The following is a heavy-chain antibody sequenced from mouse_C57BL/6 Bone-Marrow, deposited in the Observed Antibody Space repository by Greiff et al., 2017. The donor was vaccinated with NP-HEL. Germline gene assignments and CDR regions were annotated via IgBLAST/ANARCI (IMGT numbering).Heavy chain of an antibody. CDR1: GFTFSSYG. Sequence: DVKLVESGGDLVKPGGSLKLSCAASGFTFSSYGMSWVRQTPDKRLEWVATISSGGSYTYYPDSVKGRFTISRDNAKNTLYLQMSSLKSEDTAMYYCARRGLRGYFDYWGQGTTLTVSS. CDR3: ARRGLRGYFDY. CDR2: ISSGGSYT. J-gene: IGHJ2*01. D-gene: IGHD2-4*01. V-gene: IGHV5-6*02.